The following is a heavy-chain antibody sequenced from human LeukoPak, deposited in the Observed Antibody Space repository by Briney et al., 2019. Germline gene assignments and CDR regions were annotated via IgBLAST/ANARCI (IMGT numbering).Heavy chain of an antibody. J-gene: IGHJ4*02. CDR1: GFSFSDFW. CDR2: IRGDGYDT. D-gene: IGHD3-10*01. CDR3: ASDRVLGSGSLDN. Sequence: GGSLRLSCAASGFSFSDFWMHWVRQTPGKGLVWVSRIRGDGYDTNYADSVEGRFTISRANATHTLYLQMNSLRADDTAVYYCASDRVLGSGSLDNWGQGTLVTVSS. V-gene: IGHV3-74*01.